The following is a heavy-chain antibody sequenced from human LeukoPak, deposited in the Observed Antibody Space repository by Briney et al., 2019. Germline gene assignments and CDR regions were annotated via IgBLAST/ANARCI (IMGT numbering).Heavy chain of an antibody. CDR2: ISSDGSSS. D-gene: IGHD1-26*01. Sequence: GGSLRLSRAASGFIFSSHWMHWVRQAPGKGLVWISRISSDGSSSSYADSVKGRITISRDNAKNTLYLQMNSLRAEDTAVYYCARDSGSSEDYFDYWGQGTLVTVSS. CDR1: GFIFSSHW. V-gene: IGHV3-74*01. J-gene: IGHJ4*02. CDR3: ARDSGSSEDYFDY.